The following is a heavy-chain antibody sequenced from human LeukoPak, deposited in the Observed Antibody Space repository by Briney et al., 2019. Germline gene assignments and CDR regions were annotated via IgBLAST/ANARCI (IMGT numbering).Heavy chain of an antibody. CDR3: ARDRAAGPNWFDP. D-gene: IGHD6-13*01. Sequence: RASVKVSCKASGYTFTSYGISWVRQAPGQGLEWMGWISAYNGNTNYAQKLQGRLTMTTDTSTSTAYMELRSLRSDDTAVCYCARDRAAGPNWFDPWGQGTLVTVSS. CDR1: GYTFTSYG. J-gene: IGHJ5*02. V-gene: IGHV1-18*01. CDR2: ISAYNGNT.